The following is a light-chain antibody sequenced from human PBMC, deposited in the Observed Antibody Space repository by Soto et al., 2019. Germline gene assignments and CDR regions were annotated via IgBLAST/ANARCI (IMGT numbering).Light chain of an antibody. V-gene: IGKV3D-20*02. J-gene: IGKJ2*01. CDR2: GAS. CDR3: QQRSNWPPGT. Sequence: EIVLTQSPGTLSLSPGERATLSCRASQSVRGNYLAWYQQKPGQAPRLLISGASSRASGIPDRFSGSGSGTDFTLTISSLEPEDFAVYYCQQRSNWPPGTFGQGTKLEI. CDR1: QSVRGNY.